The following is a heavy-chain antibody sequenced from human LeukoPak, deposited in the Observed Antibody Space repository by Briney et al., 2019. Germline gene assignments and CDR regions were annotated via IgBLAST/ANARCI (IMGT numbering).Heavy chain of an antibody. J-gene: IGHJ2*01. D-gene: IGHD6-13*01. CDR2: IYYSGST. CDR1: GGSISSSSNY. V-gene: IGHV4-39*07. CDR3: ASRIAAAGTDWYFDL. Sequence: SETLSLTCTVSGGSISSSSNYWGWIRQPPGKALAWLGSIYYSGSTYYNPSLKSRVTISVDTSKNQFSLKLSSVTAADTAVYYCASRIAAAGTDWYFDLWGRGTLVTVSS.